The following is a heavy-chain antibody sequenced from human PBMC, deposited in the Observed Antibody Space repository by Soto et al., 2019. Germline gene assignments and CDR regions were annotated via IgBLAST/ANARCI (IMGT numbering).Heavy chain of an antibody. J-gene: IGHJ3*02. D-gene: IGHD2-15*01. CDR1: GFIVSNTY. CDR2: ISNRGDT. V-gene: IGHV3-66*01. CDR3: AREPRYCRGGSCSITGDAYDI. Sequence: LRLSCTASGFIVSNTYVNWVRQAPGKGLEWVSVISNRGDTHYADSVRGRFSLSRDISDNTLHLQMNNLRVEDTAVYYCAREPRYCRGGSCSITGDAYDIWGQGTMVTVSS.